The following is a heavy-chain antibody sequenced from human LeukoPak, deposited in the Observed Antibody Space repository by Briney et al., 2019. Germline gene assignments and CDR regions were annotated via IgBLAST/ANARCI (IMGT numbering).Heavy chain of an antibody. CDR2: IYYSGST. D-gene: IGHD6-13*01. J-gene: IGHJ4*02. Sequence: SETLSLTCTVSGGSISSYYWSWIRQPPGKGLEWIGYIYYSGSTNYNPSLKSRVTISVDTSKNQFSLKLGSVTAADTAVYYCARYSQQQLVLDYWGQGTLVTVSS. V-gene: IGHV4-59*01. CDR3: ARYSQQQLVLDY. CDR1: GGSISSYY.